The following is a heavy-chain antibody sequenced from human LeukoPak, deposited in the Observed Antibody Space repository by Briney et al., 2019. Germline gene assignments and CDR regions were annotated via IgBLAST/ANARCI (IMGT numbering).Heavy chain of an antibody. D-gene: IGHD1-26*01. CDR2: IGTAGDT. V-gene: IGHV3-13*01. CDR3: ARASGWELGAFDI. CDR1: GFTFSSYD. Sequence: GGSLRLSCAASGFTFSSYDMHWVRQATGKGLEWVSAIGTAGDTYYPGSVKGRFTISRENAKNSLYLQMNSLRAGDTAVYYCARASGWELGAFDIWGQGTMVTVSS. J-gene: IGHJ3*02.